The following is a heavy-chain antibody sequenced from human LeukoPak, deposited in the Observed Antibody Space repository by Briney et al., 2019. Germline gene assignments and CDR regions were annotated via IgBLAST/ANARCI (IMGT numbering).Heavy chain of an antibody. J-gene: IGHJ4*02. D-gene: IGHD3-10*01. CDR1: GGSISSGGYY. V-gene: IGHV4-31*03. Sequence: PSETLSLTCTVSGGSISSGGYYWSWIRQHPGKGLEWIGYIYYSGSTYYNPSLRSRVAISVDTSKNQFSLKLASVTAADTAVYYCARDSSVSGTYYSRYFDYWGQGTLVTVSS. CDR3: ARDSSVSGTYYSRYFDY. CDR2: IYYSGST.